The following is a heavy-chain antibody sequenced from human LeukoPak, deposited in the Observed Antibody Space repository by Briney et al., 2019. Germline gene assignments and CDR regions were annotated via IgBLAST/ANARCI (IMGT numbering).Heavy chain of an antibody. V-gene: IGHV4-34*01. CDR3: ARGRYFDWLLAWYYY. CDR1: GGSFSGYY. CDR2: INHSGST. D-gene: IGHD3-9*01. Sequence: SETLSLTCAVYGGSFSGYYWSWIRQPPGKGLEWIGEINHSGSTNYNPSLKSRVTISVDTSKNQFSLKLSSVTAADTAVYYCARGRYFDWLLAWYYYWGQGTLVTVSS. J-gene: IGHJ4*02.